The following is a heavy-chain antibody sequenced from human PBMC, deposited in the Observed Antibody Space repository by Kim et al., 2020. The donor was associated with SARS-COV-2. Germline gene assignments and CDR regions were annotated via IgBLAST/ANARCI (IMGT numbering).Heavy chain of an antibody. CDR3: AREVIGKLGSPFYYYYYMDV. CDR2: ISAYNGNT. V-gene: IGHV1-18*01. Sequence: ASVKVSCKASGYTFTSYGISWVRQAPGQGLEWMGWISAYNGNTNYAQKLQGRVTMTTDTSTSTAYMELRSLRSDDTAVYYCAREVIGKLGSPFYYYYYMDVWGKGTTVTVSS. D-gene: IGHD7-27*01. J-gene: IGHJ6*03. CDR1: GYTFTSYG.